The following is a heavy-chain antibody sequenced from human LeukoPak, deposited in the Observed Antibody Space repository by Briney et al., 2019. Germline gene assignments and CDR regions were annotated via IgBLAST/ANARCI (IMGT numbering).Heavy chain of an antibody. CDR1: GGSFSGYY. D-gene: IGHD3-10*01. CDR2: INHSGTT. V-gene: IGHV4-34*01. J-gene: IGHJ4*02. CDR3: ARRPPSYYGSGSYYKGGFDY. Sequence: SETLSLTCAVYGGSFSGYYWSWIRQPPGKGLEWIGEINHSGTTNYSPSLKSRVTIPVDTSKNQFSLKLSSVTAADTAVYYCARRPPSYYGSGSYYKGGFDYWGQGTLVTVSS.